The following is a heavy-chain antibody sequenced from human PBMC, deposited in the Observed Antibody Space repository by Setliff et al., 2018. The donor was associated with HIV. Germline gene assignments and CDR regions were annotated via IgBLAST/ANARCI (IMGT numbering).Heavy chain of an antibody. V-gene: IGHV3-73*01. CDR3: TPITGYYMDV. Sequence: GGSLRLSCAASGFPFSGSAIHWVRRASGKGLEWVGRIKTQPSNYATAYGASMEGRFTISRDDSKSTAYLQLSSLKVDDTAMYYCTPITGYYMDVWGKGTTVTVSS. J-gene: IGHJ6*03. D-gene: IGHD1-20*01. CDR2: IKTQPSNYAT. CDR1: GFPFSGSA.